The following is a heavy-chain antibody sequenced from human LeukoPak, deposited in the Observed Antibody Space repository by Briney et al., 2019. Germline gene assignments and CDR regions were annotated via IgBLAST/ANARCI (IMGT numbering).Heavy chain of an antibody. Sequence: GASVNVSCKASGYSFSNYGISWLRQAPGQGLEWMGWISAHNSNTNYAQKFQGRVTITADESTSTAYMELSSLRSEDTAVYYCATHPWEHKNWYFDLWGRGTLVTVSS. J-gene: IGHJ2*01. CDR3: ATHPWEHKNWYFDL. CDR2: ISAHNSNT. D-gene: IGHD1-26*01. V-gene: IGHV1-18*01. CDR1: GYSFSNYG.